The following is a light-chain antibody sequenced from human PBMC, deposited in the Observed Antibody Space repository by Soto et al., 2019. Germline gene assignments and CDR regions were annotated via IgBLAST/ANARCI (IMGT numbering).Light chain of an antibody. CDR3: SSYTRSSTPYV. CDR2: DVS. CDR1: SSDVGGYNY. Sequence: SVLTQPASVTGSPGQAITISCTGTSSDVGGYNYVSWYQQHPGKAPKLMIYDVSNRPSGVSNRFSGSKSGNTASLTISGLQAEDEADYYCSSYTRSSTPYVFGTGTKSPS. V-gene: IGLV2-14*01. J-gene: IGLJ1*01.